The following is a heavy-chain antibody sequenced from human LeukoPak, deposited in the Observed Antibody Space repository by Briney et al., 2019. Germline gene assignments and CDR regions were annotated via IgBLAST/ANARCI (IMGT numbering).Heavy chain of an antibody. CDR2: ISYSGST. J-gene: IGHJ2*01. CDR1: GGSISPHY. Sequence: SKTLSLTCTVSGGSISPHYWNWIRQPPGKGLEWIGYISYSGSTNYNPSLKSRVTMSIDTSKKHFSLNLNSVTAADTAVYYCAKDPPRGSYFELWGRGTLVTVSS. D-gene: IGHD3-10*01. CDR3: AKDPPRGSYFEL. V-gene: IGHV4-59*11.